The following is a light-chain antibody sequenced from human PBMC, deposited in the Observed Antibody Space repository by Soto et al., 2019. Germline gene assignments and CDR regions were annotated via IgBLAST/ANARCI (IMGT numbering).Light chain of an antibody. CDR2: EVS. Sequence: QSALTQPASVSGSPGQSITIACTGTNRDVGSYNLVSWYQQRPGEAPKLIISEVSKRPSGVPDRFSGSKSGNAASLTVSGLQAEDEADYYCSSYAGSNNVFGTGTKVTVL. J-gene: IGLJ1*01. CDR3: SSYAGSNNV. V-gene: IGLV2-8*01. CDR1: NRDVGSYNL.